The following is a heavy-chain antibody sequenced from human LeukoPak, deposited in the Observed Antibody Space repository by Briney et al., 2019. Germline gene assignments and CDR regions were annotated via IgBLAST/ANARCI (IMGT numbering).Heavy chain of an antibody. Sequence: SETLSLTCAVYGGSFSGCYWSWIRQPPGKGLEWIGEINHSGSTNYNPSLKSRVTISVDTSKNQFSLKLSSVTAADTAVYYCARERTHYVWGSYRTFDYWGQGTLVTVSS. D-gene: IGHD3-16*02. CDR2: INHSGST. CDR1: GGSFSGCY. CDR3: ARERTHYVWGSYRTFDY. J-gene: IGHJ4*02. V-gene: IGHV4-34*01.